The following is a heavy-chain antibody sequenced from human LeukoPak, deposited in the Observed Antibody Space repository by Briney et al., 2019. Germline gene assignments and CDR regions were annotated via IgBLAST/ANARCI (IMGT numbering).Heavy chain of an antibody. J-gene: IGHJ4*02. V-gene: IGHV3-7*02. D-gene: IGHD1-1*01. CDR2: IKEDGSET. CDR1: GFTLGSYW. Sequence: QSGGSLRLSCAASGFTLGSYWMTWVRQAPRKGLEWAAAIKEDGSETYYVDSVKGRFTISRDNAKNSLYLQMSSLRAEDTVVYYCARTTYGDYWGQGTLVTVSS. CDR3: ARTTYGDY.